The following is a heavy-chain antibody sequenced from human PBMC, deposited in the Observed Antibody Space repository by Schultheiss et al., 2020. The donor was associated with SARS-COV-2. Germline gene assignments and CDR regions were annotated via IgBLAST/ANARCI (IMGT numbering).Heavy chain of an antibody. V-gene: IGHV3-48*03. CDR3: ARDTDYGDTLDNWFDP. D-gene: IGHD4-17*01. Sequence: GESLKISCAASGFTFSSYEMNWVRQAPGKGLEWVSYISSSGSTIYYADSVKGRFTISRDNSKNTLFLQMNSLRGEDTAVYYCARDTDYGDTLDNWFDPWGQGTLVTVSS. J-gene: IGHJ5*02. CDR1: GFTFSSYE. CDR2: ISSSGSTI.